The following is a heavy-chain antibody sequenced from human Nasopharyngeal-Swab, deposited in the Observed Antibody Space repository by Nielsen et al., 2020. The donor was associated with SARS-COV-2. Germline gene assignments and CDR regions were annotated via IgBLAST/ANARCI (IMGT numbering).Heavy chain of an antibody. Sequence: ESLKISCAASGFTFSDYYMSWIRQPPGKGLEWIGEINHSGNTDYNPSLKSRVTISLDTSKNQFSLKLSSVTAADTAVYYCARGVAGVSMIVVVLTGGSYHFDYWGQGTLVTVSS. J-gene: IGHJ4*02. CDR3: ARGVAGVSMIVVVLTGGSYHFDY. D-gene: IGHD3-22*01. CDR1: GFTFSDYY. V-gene: IGHV4-34*01. CDR2: INHSGNT.